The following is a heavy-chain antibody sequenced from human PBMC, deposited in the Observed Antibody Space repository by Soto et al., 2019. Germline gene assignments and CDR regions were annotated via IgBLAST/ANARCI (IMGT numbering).Heavy chain of an antibody. V-gene: IGHV1-18*01. CDR1: GYTLTSYG. D-gene: IGHD4-17*01. CDR3: ARATTVTTSMYY. J-gene: IGHJ4*02. CDR2: ISAYNGNT. Sequence: GASVKVSCKASGYTLTSYGISWVRQAPGHGLEWMGWISAYNGNTNYAQKLQGRVTMTTDTSTSTAYMELRSLRSDDTAVYYCARATTVTTSMYYWGQGTLVTVSS.